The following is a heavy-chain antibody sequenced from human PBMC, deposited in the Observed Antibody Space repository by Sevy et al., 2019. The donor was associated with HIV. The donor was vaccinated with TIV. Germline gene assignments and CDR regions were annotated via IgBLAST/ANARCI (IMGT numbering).Heavy chain of an antibody. Sequence: GGSLRLSCAASGFTFSSYGMHWVRQAPGKGLEWVADIWYDGSNKYYADSVKGRFTISRENSKNTLYLQMNSLRAEDMAVYYCASERGYLGNGFDIWGQGTMVTVSS. CDR3: ASERGYLGNGFDI. CDR2: IWYDGSNK. V-gene: IGHV3-33*01. J-gene: IGHJ3*02. CDR1: GFTFSSYG. D-gene: IGHD3-16*01.